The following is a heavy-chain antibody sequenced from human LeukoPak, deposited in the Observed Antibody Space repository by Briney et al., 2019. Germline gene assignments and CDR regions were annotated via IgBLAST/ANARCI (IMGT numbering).Heavy chain of an antibody. CDR1: GFTFSTYV. J-gene: IGHJ4*02. CDR3: VRGTGY. V-gene: IGHV3-64D*06. CDR2: ISSNGDNT. Sequence: GGSLRLSCSVSGFTFSTYVMHWVRQAPGKELEYVSAISSNGDNTYYADSVKGRFTISRDNSKNTLYLQMSSLRADDTAVYYCVRGTGYWGQGTLVAVSS.